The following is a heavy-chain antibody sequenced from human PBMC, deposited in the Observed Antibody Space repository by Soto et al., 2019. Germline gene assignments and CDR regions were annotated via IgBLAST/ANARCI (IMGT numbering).Heavy chain of an antibody. Sequence: QVQLVQSGAEVKKPGASVKVSCKASGYTFTSYAMHWVRQAPGQRLEWMGWINAGNGNTKYSQKCQGRVTITRDTSASTAYMELRSLRSEDTAVYYCARGERPYCSSTSCYETSGAFDIWGQGTMITVSS. D-gene: IGHD2-2*01. V-gene: IGHV1-3*01. J-gene: IGHJ3*02. CDR1: GYTFTSYA. CDR3: ARGERPYCSSTSCYETSGAFDI. CDR2: INAGNGNT.